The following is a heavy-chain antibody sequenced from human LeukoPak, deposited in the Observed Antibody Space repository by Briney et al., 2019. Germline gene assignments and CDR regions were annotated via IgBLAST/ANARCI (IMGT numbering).Heavy chain of an antibody. J-gene: IGHJ6*04. CDR2: ITGSGPYM. V-gene: IGHV3-21*01. D-gene: IGHD3-10*02. CDR1: GFTFSTFA. Sequence: SGGSLRLSCAASGFTFSTFAMHWVRLSPGKGLEWVSSITGSGPYMLYADSVKHRFTISRDNAKNSLYLQMNSLRAEDTAVYYCAELGITMIGGVWGKGTTVTISS. CDR3: AELGITMIGGV.